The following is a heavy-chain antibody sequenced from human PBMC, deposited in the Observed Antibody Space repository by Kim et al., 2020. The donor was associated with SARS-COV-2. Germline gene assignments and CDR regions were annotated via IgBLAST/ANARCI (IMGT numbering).Heavy chain of an antibody. Sequence: DSVKARFTVARDTAKNSLYLQMNSLRAEDTAGYYCARDRGYSSYCEGRDVWGQGTTGTVSS. V-gene: IGHV3-7*03. J-gene: IGHJ6*02. D-gene: IGHD4-4*01. CDR3: ARDRGYSSYCEGRDV.